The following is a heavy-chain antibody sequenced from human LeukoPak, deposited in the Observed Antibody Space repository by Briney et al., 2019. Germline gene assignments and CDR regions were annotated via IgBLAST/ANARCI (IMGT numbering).Heavy chain of an antibody. D-gene: IGHD7-27*01. CDR1: GFTVSSNY. CDR2: IYSGGTT. Sequence: GGSLRLSCAASGFTVSSNYMSWVRQAPGKGLEWVSVIYSGGTTYYADSVKGRFTISRDNSKNTLYLQMNSLRAEDTAVYYCARAPRSWGFDYWGQGSLVTVSS. J-gene: IGHJ4*02. CDR3: ARAPRSWGFDY. V-gene: IGHV3-53*01.